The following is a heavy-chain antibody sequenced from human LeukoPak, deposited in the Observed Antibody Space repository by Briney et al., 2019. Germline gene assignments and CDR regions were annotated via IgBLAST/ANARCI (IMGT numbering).Heavy chain of an antibody. D-gene: IGHD3-10*01. CDR3: ARHQGSWSSVL. J-gene: IGHJ2*01. Sequence: SETLSLTCTVSGGSISTYYWSWIRQPPGKGLEWIGYIYYSGSIKYNPSLKSRVTISVDTSKNQFSLKMSSVTAADTAVYYCARHQGSWSSVLWGRGILVTVSS. CDR1: GGSISTYY. V-gene: IGHV4-59*01. CDR2: IYYSGSI.